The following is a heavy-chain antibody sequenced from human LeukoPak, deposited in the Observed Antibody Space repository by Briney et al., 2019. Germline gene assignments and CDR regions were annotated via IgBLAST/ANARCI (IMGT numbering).Heavy chain of an antibody. D-gene: IGHD3-22*01. Sequence: PGGSLRLSCAASGFTFSNYWMSWVRQAPGKGLEWVSAISGSGGSTYYADSVKGRFTISRDNSKNTLYLQMNSLRAEDTAVYYCAKVTAVYDSRGSLDYWGQGTLVTVSS. CDR3: AKVTAVYDSRGSLDY. CDR2: ISGSGGST. CDR1: GFTFSNYW. J-gene: IGHJ4*02. V-gene: IGHV3-23*01.